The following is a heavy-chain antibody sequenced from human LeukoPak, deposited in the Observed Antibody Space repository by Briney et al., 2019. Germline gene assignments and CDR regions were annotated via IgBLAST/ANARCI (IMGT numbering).Heavy chain of an antibody. D-gene: IGHD2-8*02. CDR2: IKEDGSET. J-gene: IGHJ4*02. V-gene: IGHV3-7*03. Sequence: QTGGSLRLSCAASGFTFSSYAMSWVRQAPGQGLEWVASIKEDGSETHYVDSVRGRFTISRDNDKNSLYLQMNNLRAEDTAMYYCARDGGWWRFDFWGQGALVTVSS. CDR3: ARDGGWWRFDF. CDR1: GFTFSSYA.